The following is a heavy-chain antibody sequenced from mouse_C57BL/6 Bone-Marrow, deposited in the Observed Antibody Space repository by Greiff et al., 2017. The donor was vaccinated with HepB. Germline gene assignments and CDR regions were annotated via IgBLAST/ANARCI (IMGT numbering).Heavy chain of an antibody. J-gene: IGHJ4*01. Sequence: EVKLQESGAELVRPGASVKLSCTASGFNIKDDYMHWVKQRPEQGLEWIGWIDPENGDTEYASKFQGKATITADTSSNTAYLQLSSLTSEDTAVYYCTTGNLYAMDYWGQGTSVTVSS. CDR3: TTGNLYAMDY. V-gene: IGHV14-4*01. CDR2: IDPENGDT. CDR1: GFNIKDDY. D-gene: IGHD2-1*01.